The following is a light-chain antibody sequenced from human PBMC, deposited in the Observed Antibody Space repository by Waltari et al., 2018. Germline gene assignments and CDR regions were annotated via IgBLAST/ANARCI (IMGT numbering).Light chain of an antibody. V-gene: IGKV3-15*01. CDR1: QSVGSN. CDR2: GVS. Sequence: EIVMTQSPVTLSVSPGERVTLSCRASQSVGSNVAWYQLKPGQAPRLIISGVSTRATCVPARFSGSGSGTEFPLTISSLQSEDSAVYFCHQYNNFPPWAFGQGTKVEV. CDR3: HQYNNFPPWA. J-gene: IGKJ1*01.